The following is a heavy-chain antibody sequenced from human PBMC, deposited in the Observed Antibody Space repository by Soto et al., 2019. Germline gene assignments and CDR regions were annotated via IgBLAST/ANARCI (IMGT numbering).Heavy chain of an antibody. Sequence: PGESLKISCKGSGYSFTSYWIGWVRQMPGKGLEWMGIIYPGDSDTRYSPSFQGQVTISADKSISTAYLQWSSLKASDTAMYYCARADMVRGVIGWGYYYGMDVWGQGTTVTVSS. D-gene: IGHD3-10*01. CDR2: IYPGDSDT. CDR3: ARADMVRGVIGWGYYYGMDV. CDR1: GYSFTSYW. J-gene: IGHJ6*02. V-gene: IGHV5-51*01.